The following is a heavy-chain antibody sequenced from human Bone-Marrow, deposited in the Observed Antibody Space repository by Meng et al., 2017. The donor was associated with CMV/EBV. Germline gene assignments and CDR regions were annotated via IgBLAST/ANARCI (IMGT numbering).Heavy chain of an antibody. D-gene: IGHD6-13*01. CDR3: ARDLQKGRPAAAVDY. Sequence: GESLKSSCAASGFTFSSYGMHWVRQAPGKGLEWVSYISTSGSTKYYADSVKGRFTISRDNAKSSLFLQMNSLRDEDTAVYYCARDLQKGRPAAAVDYWGQGTLATVSS. J-gene: IGHJ4*02. CDR1: GFTFSSYG. V-gene: IGHV3-48*02. CDR2: ISTSGSTK.